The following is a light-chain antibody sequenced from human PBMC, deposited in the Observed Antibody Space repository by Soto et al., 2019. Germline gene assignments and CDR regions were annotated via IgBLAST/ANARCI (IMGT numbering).Light chain of an antibody. V-gene: IGLV1-40*01. CDR1: SSNIGAGYD. CDR3: QSYDSSLSGYV. J-gene: IGLJ1*01. Sequence: QSALTQPPSVSGAPGQRVTISCTGSSSNIGAGYDVHWYQQLPGTAPNVLIYGNSNRPSGVPDRFSGSKSGTSASLAITGLQAEDEADYYCQSYDSSLSGYVFGTGTKLTVL. CDR2: GNS.